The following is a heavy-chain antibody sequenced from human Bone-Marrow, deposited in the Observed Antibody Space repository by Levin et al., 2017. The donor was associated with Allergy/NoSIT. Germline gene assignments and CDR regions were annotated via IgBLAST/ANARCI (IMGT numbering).Heavy chain of an antibody. CDR3: TTGIAVAASFYYYFMDV. D-gene: IGHD6-19*01. V-gene: IGHV3-15*01. CDR1: GFTFSHAW. Sequence: RAGGSLRLSCSASGFTFSHAWMTWVRQAPGKGLEWVGRIKKKADGGAIDYAARVRGRFTISRDDLKDTLYLQMNNLEKEDTATYYCTTGIAVAASFYYYFMDVWGKGTTVTVSS. CDR2: IKKKADGGAI. J-gene: IGHJ6*03.